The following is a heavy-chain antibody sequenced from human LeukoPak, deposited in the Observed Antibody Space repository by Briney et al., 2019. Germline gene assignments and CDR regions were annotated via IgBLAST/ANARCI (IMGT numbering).Heavy chain of an antibody. J-gene: IGHJ3*02. CDR3: AKSSKWELPYDAFDI. Sequence: GGSLRLSCAASGIAFRSFTMHWVRQAPGKGLEWVSAISGSGGSTYYADSVKGRFTISRDNSKNTLYLQMNSLRAEDTAVYYCAKSSKWELPYDAFDIWGQGTMVTVSS. CDR1: GIAFRSFT. D-gene: IGHD1-26*01. CDR2: ISGSGGST. V-gene: IGHV3-23*01.